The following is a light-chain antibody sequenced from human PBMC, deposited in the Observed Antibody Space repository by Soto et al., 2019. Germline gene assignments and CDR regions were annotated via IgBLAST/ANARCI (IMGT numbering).Light chain of an antibody. CDR3: QHYGYSLWT. J-gene: IGKJ1*01. Sequence: ELVLAQSPITPALSPGERAIPSCKASQSFSSYLAWYQHKPGQAPRLLIYDATNRAPGIPARFSGSGSGTDFTLTITRLEPEDFAVYYCQHYGYSLWTFGQGTKVDIK. CDR1: QSFSSY. CDR2: DAT. V-gene: IGKV3-11*01.